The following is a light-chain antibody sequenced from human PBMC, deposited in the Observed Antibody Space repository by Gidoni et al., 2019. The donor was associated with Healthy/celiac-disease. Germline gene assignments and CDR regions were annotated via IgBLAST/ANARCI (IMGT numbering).Light chain of an antibody. J-gene: IGLJ1*01. Sequence: QSALTQPAPVSGPPGQSIPISCTGTSSDVGGYNYVSWYQQHPGKAPKLMIYDVSNRPSGVSNRFSGSKSGNTASLTISGLQAEDEADYYCSSYTSSSTYVFGTGTKVTVL. V-gene: IGLV2-14*01. CDR1: SSDVGGYNY. CDR3: SSYTSSSTYV. CDR2: DVS.